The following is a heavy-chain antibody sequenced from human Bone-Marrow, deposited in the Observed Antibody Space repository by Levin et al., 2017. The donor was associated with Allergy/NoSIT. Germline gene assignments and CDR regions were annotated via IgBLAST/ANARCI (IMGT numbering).Heavy chain of an antibody. D-gene: IGHD1-1*01. CDR1: GFTFSGHY. J-gene: IGHJ4*02. V-gene: IGHV3-11*01. Sequence: LSLTCAASGFTFSGHYMSWIRQAPGKGLEWVSYISHSGSTMYYADSVKGRFTISRDNAKNSLYLQMSSLRADDTAVYYCAKRTTGTTWVFDYWGQGILVTVSP. CDR2: ISHSGSTM. CDR3: AKRTTGTTWVFDY.